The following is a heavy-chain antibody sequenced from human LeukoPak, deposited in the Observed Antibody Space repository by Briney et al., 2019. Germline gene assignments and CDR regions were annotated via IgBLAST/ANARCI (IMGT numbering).Heavy chain of an antibody. J-gene: IGHJ4*02. CDR3: TTLTYCSSTSCRYM. CDR1: GFTFSNAW. CDR2: IKSKTDGGTT. V-gene: IGHV3-15*01. Sequence: PGGSLRLSCAASGFTFSNAWMSWVRQAPGKGLEWVGRIKSKTDGGTTDYAAPVKGRFTISRDDSKNTLYLQMNSLKTEDTAVYYCTTLTYCSSTSCRYMWGQGTPVTVSS. D-gene: IGHD2-2*01.